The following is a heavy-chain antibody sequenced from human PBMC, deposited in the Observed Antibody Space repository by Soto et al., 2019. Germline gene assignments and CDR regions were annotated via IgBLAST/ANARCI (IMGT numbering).Heavy chain of an antibody. D-gene: IGHD6-13*01. CDR1: GYSFTSYV. J-gene: IGHJ4*02. CDR2: ISVHNGYT. V-gene: IGHV1-18*01. CDR3: ARGRGVSSWYETPHYFDS. Sequence: QVQLVQSGAEVKKPGASVKVSCRASGYSFTSYVITWVRQTPGQGLEWMGWISVHNGYTNYPQKLQDRITMTTDTSTSTAYMELTSLRSDDTAVYYCARGRGVSSWYETPHYFDSWGQGTLVTVSS.